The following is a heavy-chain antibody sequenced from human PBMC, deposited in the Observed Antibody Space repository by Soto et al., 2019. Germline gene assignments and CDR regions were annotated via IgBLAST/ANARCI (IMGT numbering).Heavy chain of an antibody. D-gene: IGHD1-26*01. CDR1: GFTFSSYA. CDR2: ISYDGSNK. Sequence: GGSLRLSCAASGFTFSSYAMHWVRQAPGKGLEWVAVISYDGSNKYYADSVKGRFTISRDNSKNTLYLQMNSLRAEDTAVYYCARSPMGATYFDYWGQGTLVTVSS. J-gene: IGHJ4*02. V-gene: IGHV3-30*14. CDR3: ARSPMGATYFDY.